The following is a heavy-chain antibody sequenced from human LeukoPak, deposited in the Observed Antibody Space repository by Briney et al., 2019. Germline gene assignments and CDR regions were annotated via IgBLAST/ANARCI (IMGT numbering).Heavy chain of an antibody. V-gene: IGHV3-23*01. CDR2: ISGSGGST. CDR3: AREIISLHYDFWTDAFDI. J-gene: IGHJ3*02. CDR1: GFTFSSYA. D-gene: IGHD3-3*01. Sequence: GGSLRLSCAASGFTFSSYAMSWVRQAPGKGLEWVSAISGSGGSTYYADSVKGRFTISRDNAKNSLYLQMNSLRAEDTAVYYCAREIISLHYDFWTDAFDIWGQGTMVTVSS.